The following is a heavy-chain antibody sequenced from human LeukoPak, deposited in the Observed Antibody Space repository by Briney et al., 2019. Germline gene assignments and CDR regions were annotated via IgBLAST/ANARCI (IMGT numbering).Heavy chain of an antibody. CDR2: IRTKANNYAT. J-gene: IGHJ4*02. D-gene: IGHD2-21*02. CDR1: GFTFSGST. Sequence: GGSLKLSCAASGFTFSGSTVHWVRQASGKGLDWVGHIRTKANNYATAYAASVKGRFTISRDDSKNTAYLQMNSLKIEGTAVYYCSRHEALPGDYWGQGTLVTVSS. V-gene: IGHV3-73*01. CDR3: SRHEALPGDY.